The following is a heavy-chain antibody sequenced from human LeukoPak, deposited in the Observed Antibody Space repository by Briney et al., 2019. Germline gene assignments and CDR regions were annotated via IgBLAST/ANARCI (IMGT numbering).Heavy chain of an antibody. Sequence: SETLSLTCTVSGGSISGYYWTWVRQPPGKGLEWIGYIYYSGSTNYNPSLKSRVTISVDTSKNQFSLKLSSVTAADTAVYYCAREASRVWFDPWGQGTLVTVSS. CDR2: IYYSGST. V-gene: IGHV4-59*01. J-gene: IGHJ5*02. CDR3: AREASRVWFDP. CDR1: GGSISGYY.